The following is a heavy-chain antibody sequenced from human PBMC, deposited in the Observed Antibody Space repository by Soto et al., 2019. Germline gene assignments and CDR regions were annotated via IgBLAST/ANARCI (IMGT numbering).Heavy chain of an antibody. CDR1: RYNFGTYW. V-gene: IGHV5-51*01. CDR3: ATGPTYIASSTSNDSIVS. D-gene: IGHD2-2*01. Sequence: GESLQVSCTGYRYNFGTYWIGWVRQMPGKGLEWMGIIYPGTSYTRYSPAFAGQVTMSADKSIRTAYLPWSSLKASDTAIYYCATGPTYIASSTSNDSIVSWGQGLLVSV. J-gene: IGHJ4*02. CDR2: IYPGTSYT.